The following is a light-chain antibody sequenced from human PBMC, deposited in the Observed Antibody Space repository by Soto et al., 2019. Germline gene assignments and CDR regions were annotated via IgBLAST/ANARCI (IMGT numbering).Light chain of an antibody. V-gene: IGKV3-20*01. CDR1: QSVSSSY. CDR3: QQDGSSPPYT. Sequence: EIVLTQSPGTLSLSPGERATLSCRASQSVSSSYLAWYQQKPGQAPRLLIYGASSRATGIPDRFSGSGSGTDFTLTISRLEPEDFAVYYCQQDGSSPPYTFGQGTKREIK. CDR2: GAS. J-gene: IGKJ2*01.